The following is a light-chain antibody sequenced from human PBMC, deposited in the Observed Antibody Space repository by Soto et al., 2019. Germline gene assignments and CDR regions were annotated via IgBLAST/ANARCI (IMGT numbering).Light chain of an antibody. Sequence: QSALTQPASVSGSPGQSITISCTGTSSDVGSYNRVSWYQQPPGKAPKLMIYEGSKRPSGVSNRFSGSKSGNTASLTISGLQAEDEADYYCCSYAGSSTPVVFGGGTKLTVL. J-gene: IGLJ2*01. V-gene: IGLV2-23*01. CDR2: EGS. CDR3: CSYAGSSTPVV. CDR1: SSDVGSYNR.